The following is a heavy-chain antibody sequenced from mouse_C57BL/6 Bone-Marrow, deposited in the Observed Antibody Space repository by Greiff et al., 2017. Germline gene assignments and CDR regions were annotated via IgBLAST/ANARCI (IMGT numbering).Heavy chain of an antibody. D-gene: IGHD2-4*01. J-gene: IGHJ4*01. Sequence: EVKLMESGGGLVKPGGSLKLSCAASGFTFSSYTMSWVRQTPEKRLAWVATISGGRGNTYSPDSVKGRFTISRDNAKNTLYLQMSSLRSEDTALYYCARLYYDYDDGDFSYAMDYWGQGTSATVSS. CDR2: ISGGRGNT. CDR1: GFTFSSYT. V-gene: IGHV5-9*01. CDR3: ARLYYDYDDGDFSYAMDY.